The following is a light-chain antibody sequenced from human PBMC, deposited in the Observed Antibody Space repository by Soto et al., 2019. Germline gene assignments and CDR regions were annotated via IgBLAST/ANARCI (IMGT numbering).Light chain of an antibody. Sequence: DFQMTQSPSSLSASVGDRVTITCRASQSISNYLNWYQQKPGKAPKLLIYASSSLQSGVPSRFSGSGSETDFSLTITGLQPEDFAIYYCQQTYSTPFTFGPGTKVLIE. CDR3: QQTYSTPFT. V-gene: IGKV1-39*01. CDR1: QSISNY. J-gene: IGKJ3*01. CDR2: ASS.